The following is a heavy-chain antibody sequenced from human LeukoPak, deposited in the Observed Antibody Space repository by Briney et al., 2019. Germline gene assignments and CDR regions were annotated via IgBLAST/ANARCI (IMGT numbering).Heavy chain of an antibody. CDR2: IKQDGSEK. V-gene: IGHV3-7*01. CDR1: GFTFSSYW. D-gene: IGHD6-19*01. CDR3: ARDSSGRYDGGYWYFDL. J-gene: IGHJ2*01. Sequence: PGGSLRLSCAASGFTFSSYWMSWVRQAPGKGLEWVANIKQDGSEKYYVDSVKGRFTISRDNAKNSLYLQMNSLRAEDTAVYYCARDSSGRYDGGYWYFDLWGRGTLVTVSS.